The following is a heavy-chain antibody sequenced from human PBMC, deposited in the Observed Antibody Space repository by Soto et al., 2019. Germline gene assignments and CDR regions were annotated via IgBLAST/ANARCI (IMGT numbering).Heavy chain of an antibody. Sequence: QVQLVESGGGLVKPGGSLRLSCAASGFTFSDYYMSWIRQAPGKGLEWVSYISSSGSTIYYADSVKGRFTISRDNAKNSLYLQMNSLRAEDTAVYYCANARVEAAAGTRDYYYYGMDVWGQGTTVTVSS. CDR1: GFTFSDYY. J-gene: IGHJ6*02. CDR2: ISSSGSTI. V-gene: IGHV3-11*01. D-gene: IGHD6-13*01. CDR3: ANARVEAAAGTRDYYYYGMDV.